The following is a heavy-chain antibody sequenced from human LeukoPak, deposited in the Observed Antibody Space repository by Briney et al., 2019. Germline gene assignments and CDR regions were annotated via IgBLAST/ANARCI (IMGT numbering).Heavy chain of an antibody. D-gene: IGHD6-13*01. J-gene: IGHJ4*02. CDR2: ISYDGSNK. CDR1: GFTFSSYG. CDR3: AILHVAAAGYFDY. V-gene: IGHV3-30*03. Sequence: GGSLRLFCAASGFTFSSYGMHWVRQAPGKGLEWVAVISYDGSNKYYADSVKGRFTISRDNSKNTLYLQMNSLRAEDTAVFYCAILHVAAAGYFDYWGQGTLVTVSS.